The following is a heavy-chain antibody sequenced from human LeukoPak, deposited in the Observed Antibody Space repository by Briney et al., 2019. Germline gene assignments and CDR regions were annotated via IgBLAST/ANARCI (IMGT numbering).Heavy chain of an antibody. J-gene: IGHJ4*02. CDR1: GGSFSGFY. Sequence: SETLSLTCAVHGGSFSGFYWTWMRQPPGKELEWIGEIEHGGFTNYHPSLKSRVTMSEDTSNNQFSLKLTSVTAADTAVYYCARGLGEGYPDYWGPGTLVTVSS. CDR2: IEHGGFT. V-gene: IGHV4-34*01. CDR3: ARGLGEGYPDY. D-gene: IGHD5-24*01.